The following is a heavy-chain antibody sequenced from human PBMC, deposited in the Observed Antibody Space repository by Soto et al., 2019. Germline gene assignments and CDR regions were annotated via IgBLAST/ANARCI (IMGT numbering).Heavy chain of an antibody. CDR3: ARHIHNQGFQYYFAS. Sequence: SETLSLTCNASGGSITSSGSAWGWIRQSPGKGLEWIGTIDYSGNIYYIPSLKSRITISVDTSKNQISLKLSSVTAADTAVYYCARHIHNQGFQYYFASWGQGTLVTVSS. CDR1: GGSITSSGSA. J-gene: IGHJ4*02. V-gene: IGHV4-39*01. CDR2: IDYSGNI. D-gene: IGHD1-1*01.